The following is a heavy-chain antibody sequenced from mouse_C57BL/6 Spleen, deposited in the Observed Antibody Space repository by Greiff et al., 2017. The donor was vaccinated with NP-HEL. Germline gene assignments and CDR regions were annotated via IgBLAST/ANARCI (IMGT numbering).Heavy chain of an antibody. V-gene: IGHV5-17*01. CDR1: GFTFSDYG. Sequence: EVVLVESGGGLVKPGGSLKLSCAASGFTFSDYGMHWVRQAPEKGLEWVAYISSGSSTIYYADTVKGRFTISRDNAKNTLFLQMTSLRSEDTAMYYCARRVVAKDYAMDYWGQGTSVTVSS. CDR3: ARRVVAKDYAMDY. CDR2: ISSGSSTI. D-gene: IGHD1-1*01. J-gene: IGHJ4*01.